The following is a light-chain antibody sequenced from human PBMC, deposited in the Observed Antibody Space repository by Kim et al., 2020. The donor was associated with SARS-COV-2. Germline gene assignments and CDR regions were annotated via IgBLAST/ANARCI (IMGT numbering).Light chain of an antibody. CDR2: GKD. CDR1: SLRTYY. CDR3: NSRDSNDYVV. Sequence: VALGQTVRIKCQGDSLRTYYATWYQQKPGQAPKVVIYGKDNRPSGVPDRFSGSSSGNTAYLTITGTQAGDEADYYCNSRDSNDYVVFGGGTKVTVL. J-gene: IGLJ2*01. V-gene: IGLV3-19*01.